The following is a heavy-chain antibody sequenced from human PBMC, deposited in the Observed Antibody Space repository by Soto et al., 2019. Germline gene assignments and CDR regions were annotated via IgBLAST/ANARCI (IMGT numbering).Heavy chain of an antibody. CDR1: GYRFTSYG. CDR3: ARGGYYDSIGSRTYHYYGMNV. V-gene: IGHV1-18*01. D-gene: IGHD3-22*01. CDR2: ISAYDDNT. Sequence: ASVKVSCKASGYRFTSYGISWVRQAPGQGLEWLGWISAYDDNTKYAQTLQGRVSMSTDTSTNTAYMELRSLRSDDTAMYYCARGGYYDSIGSRTYHYYGMNVWGQGTTVTVSS. J-gene: IGHJ6*02.